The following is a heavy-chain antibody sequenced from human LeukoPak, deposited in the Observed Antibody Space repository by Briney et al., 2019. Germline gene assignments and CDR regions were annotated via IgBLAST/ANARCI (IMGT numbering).Heavy chain of an antibody. Sequence: GGSLRLSCAASGFTFSSYGMHWVRQARGKWLEWVAFIRYDGSNKYYVDSVKGRFTISRDNSKNTLYLQVNSLRAEDTAVYYCAKDTLSSSCDYWGQGTLVTVSS. CDR3: AKDTLSSSCDY. CDR2: IRYDGSNK. D-gene: IGHD6-6*01. J-gene: IGHJ4*02. V-gene: IGHV3-30*02. CDR1: GFTFSSYG.